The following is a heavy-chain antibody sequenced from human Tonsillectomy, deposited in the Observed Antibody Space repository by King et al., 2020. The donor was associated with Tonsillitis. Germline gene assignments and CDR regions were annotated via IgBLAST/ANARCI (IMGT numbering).Heavy chain of an antibody. D-gene: IGHD3-22*01. CDR3: ARDSRSSGHRSYFDN. CDR2: TSYDGRNK. Sequence: VQLVESGGGAGQPGRSLRLSCAVSGFSFSVYAMHLVRQAPGRGLAWGAVTSYDGRNKYYADSVKGRFTISRDNSKNTLYLQMSSLRDEDTAVYYCARDSRSSGHRSYFDNWGQGTLVTVSS. J-gene: IGHJ4*02. CDR1: GFSFSVYA. V-gene: IGHV3-30*04.